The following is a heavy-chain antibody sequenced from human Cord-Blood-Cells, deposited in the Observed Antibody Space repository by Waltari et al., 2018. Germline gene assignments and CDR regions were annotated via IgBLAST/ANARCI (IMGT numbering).Heavy chain of an antibody. CDR3: AREVYKEYSSSSYAFDI. J-gene: IGHJ3*02. CDR1: GGSISSSSYY. Sequence: QLQLQESGPGLVKPSETLSLTCTVSGGSISSSSYYWGWLRPPPGKGLEWIGSIYYSGSTYYNPSLKSRVTISVDTSKNQFSLKLSSVTAADTAVYYCAREVYKEYSSSSYAFDIWGQGTMVTVSS. CDR2: IYYSGST. V-gene: IGHV4-39*01. D-gene: IGHD6-6*01.